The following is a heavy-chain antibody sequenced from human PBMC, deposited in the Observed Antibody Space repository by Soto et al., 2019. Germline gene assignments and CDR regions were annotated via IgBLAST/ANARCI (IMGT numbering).Heavy chain of an antibody. V-gene: IGHV4-59*08. CDR2: INYSGTT. CDR1: GGSISSYY. CDR3: TRRYGSCFDY. D-gene: IGHD5-18*01. J-gene: IGHJ4*02. Sequence: QVQLQESGPGLVKPSETLSLTCTVSGGSISSYYWSWIRQPPGKGLEWIGYINYSGTTNYNPSLKSRVTIAVDTSKDQFSLSLGSVTAADTAVYYCTRRYGSCFDYWGQGTLVTVSS.